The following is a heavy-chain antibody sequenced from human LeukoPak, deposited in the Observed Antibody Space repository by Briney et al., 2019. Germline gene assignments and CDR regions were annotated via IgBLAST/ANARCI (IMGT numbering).Heavy chain of an antibody. CDR3: VRHGWGSSWYPDY. D-gene: IGHD6-13*01. Sequence: PSETLSLTCTVSGGSISSSSYYWGWIRQPPGKGLEWIGSIYYSGSTYYNPSLKSRVTISVDTSKSQFSLKLSSVTAADTAVYYCVRHGWGSSWYPDYWGQGTLVTVSS. V-gene: IGHV4-39*01. CDR1: GGSISSSSYY. CDR2: IYYSGST. J-gene: IGHJ4*02.